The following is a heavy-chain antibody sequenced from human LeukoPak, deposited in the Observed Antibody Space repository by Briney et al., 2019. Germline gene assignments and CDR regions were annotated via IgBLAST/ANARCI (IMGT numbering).Heavy chain of an antibody. J-gene: IGHJ6*03. Sequence: PGGSLRLSCAASGFTFSDYYMSWIRQAPGKGLEWASYISSSGSTIYYADSVKGRFTISRDNAKNSLYLQMNSLRAEDTAVYYCARDRGRYLGDYYYYMDVWGKGTTVTISS. D-gene: IGHD3-10*01. CDR3: ARDRGRYLGDYYYYMDV. V-gene: IGHV3-11*01. CDR1: GFTFSDYY. CDR2: ISSSGSTI.